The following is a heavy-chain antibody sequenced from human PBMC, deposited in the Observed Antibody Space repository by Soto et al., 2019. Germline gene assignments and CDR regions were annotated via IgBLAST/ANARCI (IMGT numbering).Heavy chain of an antibody. CDR2: IIPIFGTA. D-gene: IGHD3-10*01. J-gene: IGHJ4*02. CDR3: ARGGYYGSGSYYNSHDY. V-gene: IGHV1-69*06. Sequence: QVQLVQCGAEVKKPGSSVKVSCKASGGTFSSYAISWVRQAPGQGLEWMGGIIPIFGTANYAQKFQGRVTITADKSTSTAYMELSSLRSEDTAVYYCARGGYYGSGSYYNSHDYWGQGTLVTVSS. CDR1: GGTFSSYA.